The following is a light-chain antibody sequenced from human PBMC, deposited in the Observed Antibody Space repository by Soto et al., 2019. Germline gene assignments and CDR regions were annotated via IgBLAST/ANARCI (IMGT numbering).Light chain of an antibody. Sequence: DIQMTQSPSSLSASVGDTVTVTCRASQPIGTSLHWYQQKPGKAPKVLISAASRLQSGVPSRFSGSGSGTHFALTISNLQPEDFATYYCQQGYTTLWTFGQGNKVELK. V-gene: IGKV1-39*01. CDR1: QPIGTS. CDR2: AAS. CDR3: QQGYTTLWT. J-gene: IGKJ1*01.